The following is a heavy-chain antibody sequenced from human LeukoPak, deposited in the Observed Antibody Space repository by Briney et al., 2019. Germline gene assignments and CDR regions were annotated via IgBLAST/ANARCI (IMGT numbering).Heavy chain of an antibody. CDR3: ARDRIAVAGTFDY. CDR1: GGSISSSNW. J-gene: IGHJ4*02. Sequence: PSGTLSLTCAVSGGSISSSNWWSWVRQPPGKGLEWIGSIYYSGSTFYNPSLKSRVTISVDTSKNQFSLKLTSVTAADTAVYYCARDRIAVAGTFDYWGQGTQVTVSS. V-gene: IGHV4-4*02. D-gene: IGHD6-19*01. CDR2: IYYSGST.